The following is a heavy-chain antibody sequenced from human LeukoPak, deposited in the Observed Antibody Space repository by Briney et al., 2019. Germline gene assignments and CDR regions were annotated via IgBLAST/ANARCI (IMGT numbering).Heavy chain of an antibody. V-gene: IGHV3-74*01. CDR3: ARDLVVVPAATFDY. Sequence: PGGSLRLACAASGFTFSSYWMHWVRQAPGKGLVWVSRINTDGSSTSYADSVKGRFTISRDNAKNTLYLQMNSLRAEDAAVYYCARDLVVVPAATFDYWGQGTLVTVSS. CDR2: INTDGSST. D-gene: IGHD2-2*01. CDR1: GFTFSSYW. J-gene: IGHJ4*02.